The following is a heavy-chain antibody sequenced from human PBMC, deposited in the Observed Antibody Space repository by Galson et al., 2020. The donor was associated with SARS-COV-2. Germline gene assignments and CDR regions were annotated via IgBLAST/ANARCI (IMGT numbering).Heavy chain of an antibody. D-gene: IGHD3-9*01. CDR2: ISYDGSNK. V-gene: IGHV3-30*18. Sequence: GGSLRLSCAASGFTFSRYGMHWVRQAPGKGLEWVAVISYDGSNKYYADSVKGRFTISRDNSKNTLYLQMNSLRAEDTAVYYCAKDLSDILTGWVPWFDPWGQGTLVTVSS. J-gene: IGHJ5*02. CDR3: AKDLSDILTGWVPWFDP. CDR1: GFTFSRYG.